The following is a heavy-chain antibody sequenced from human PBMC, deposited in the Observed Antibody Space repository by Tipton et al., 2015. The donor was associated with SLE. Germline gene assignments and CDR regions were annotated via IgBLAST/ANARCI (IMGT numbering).Heavy chain of an antibody. Sequence: KPSETLSLTCAVYGGSFSGYYWSWIRQPPGKGLEWIGEINHSGSTNYNPSLKSRVTISVDTSKNQFSLKLSSVTAADTAVYYCARRFYVDTAMVDYWGQGTLVTVSS. CDR3: ARRFYVDTAMVDY. J-gene: IGHJ4*02. CDR2: INHSGST. CDR1: GGSFSGYY. V-gene: IGHV4-34*01. D-gene: IGHD5-18*01.